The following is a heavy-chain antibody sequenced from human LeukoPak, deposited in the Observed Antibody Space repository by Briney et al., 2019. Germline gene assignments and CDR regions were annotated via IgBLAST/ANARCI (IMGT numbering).Heavy chain of an antibody. CDR2: IYYSGST. Sequence: PSQTLSLTCTVSGGFISSGGYYWSWIRQHPGKGLEWIGYIYYSGSTYYNPSLKSRVTISVDTSKNQFSLKLSSVTAADTAVYYCARGGVGDGYNTGLGWGQGTLVTVSS. D-gene: IGHD5-24*01. CDR1: GGFISSGGYY. J-gene: IGHJ4*02. CDR3: ARGGVGDGYNTGLG. V-gene: IGHV4-31*03.